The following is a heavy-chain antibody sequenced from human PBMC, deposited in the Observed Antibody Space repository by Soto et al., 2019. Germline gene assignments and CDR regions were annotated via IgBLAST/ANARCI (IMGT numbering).Heavy chain of an antibody. D-gene: IGHD2-2*01. CDR2: IYHSGST. CDR1: GGSISSGGYS. J-gene: IGHJ5*02. V-gene: IGHV4-30-2*01. Sequence: SQTLSLTCAVAGGSISSGGYSWSWIRQPPGKGLEWIGYIYHSGSTYYNPSLKSRVTISVDRSKNQFSLKLSSVTAADTAVYYCARVPDRWGQGTLVTAPQ. CDR3: ARVPDR.